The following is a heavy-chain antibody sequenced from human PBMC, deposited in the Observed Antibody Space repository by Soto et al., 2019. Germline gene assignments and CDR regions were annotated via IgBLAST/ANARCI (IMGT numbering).Heavy chain of an antibody. CDR3: ARGKRGRSLGSGHFYYLMDV. D-gene: IGHD3-16*02. V-gene: IGHV4-59*01. CDR2: VSYRGTT. CDR1: GGSINYYY. Sequence: QVQLQESGPGLVKPSETLSLTCTVSGGSINYYYWSWIRQPPGKGLEWIGYVSYRGTTSYNPTLNSRAAISVDTAMNQFSQTLGSVTAADTALYYCARGKRGRSLGSGHFYYLMDVWGKGPTVTVSS. J-gene: IGHJ6*03.